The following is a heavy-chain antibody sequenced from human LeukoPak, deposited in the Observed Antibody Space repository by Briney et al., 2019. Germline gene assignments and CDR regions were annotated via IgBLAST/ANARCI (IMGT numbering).Heavy chain of an antibody. D-gene: IGHD1-1*01. V-gene: IGHV4-34*01. CDR2: ITERGST. Sequence: KPSETLSLTCAVSGGSFSGHYGSGIRQSPGKGLEWIGEITERGSTNYSPSLKSRVTISRDTSKNHFSLKVSSVTAADTAVYYCARGPITEDGTFHSPNAWGQGTLVTVSS. CDR3: ARGPITEDGTFHSPNA. CDR1: GGSFSGHY. J-gene: IGHJ5*02.